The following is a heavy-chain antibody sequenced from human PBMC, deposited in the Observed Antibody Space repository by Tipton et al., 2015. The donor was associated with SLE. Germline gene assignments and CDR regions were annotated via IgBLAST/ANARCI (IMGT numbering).Heavy chain of an antibody. V-gene: IGHV4-31*03. Sequence: LRLSCTVSGGSISSYYWNWIRQHPGKGLEWIGYFYFSSSTSYNPSLKSRVTISVDTSKNQFSLKLTSVTAADTAVYYCAREPLYWGQGALVTVSS. J-gene: IGHJ4*02. CDR3: AREPLY. CDR1: GGSISSYY. CDR2: FYFSSST.